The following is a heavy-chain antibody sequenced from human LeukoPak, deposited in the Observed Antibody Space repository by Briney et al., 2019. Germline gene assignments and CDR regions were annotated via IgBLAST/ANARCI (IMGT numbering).Heavy chain of an antibody. Sequence: PSETLSLTCTVSGGSISSYYRSWIRQPPGKGLEWIGYIYYSGSTNYNPSLKSRVTISVDTSKNQFSLKLSSVTAADTAVYYRARVPRYDFWSGYLYYYYMDVWGKGTTVTVSS. J-gene: IGHJ6*03. CDR1: GGSISSYY. D-gene: IGHD3-3*01. V-gene: IGHV4-59*01. CDR3: ARVPRYDFWSGYLYYYYMDV. CDR2: IYYSGST.